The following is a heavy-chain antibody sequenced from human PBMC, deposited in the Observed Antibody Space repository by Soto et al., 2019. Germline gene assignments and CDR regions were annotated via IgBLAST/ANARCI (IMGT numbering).Heavy chain of an antibody. J-gene: IGHJ6*02. Sequence: GGSLRLSCAASGFTFSSYGMHWVRQAPGKGLEWVAVISYDGSNKYYADSVKGRFTISRDNSKNTLYLQMNSLRAEDTAVYYCAKVVAAKPIKYYYYGMDVWGQGTTVTVSS. CDR1: GFTFSSYG. CDR2: ISYDGSNK. CDR3: AKVVAAKPIKYYYYGMDV. V-gene: IGHV3-30*18. D-gene: IGHD2-15*01.